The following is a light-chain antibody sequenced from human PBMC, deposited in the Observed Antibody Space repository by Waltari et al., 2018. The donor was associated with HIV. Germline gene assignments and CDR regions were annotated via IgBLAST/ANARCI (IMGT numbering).Light chain of an antibody. J-gene: IGKJ4*01. CDR1: PSVLYSSNSKNF. V-gene: IGKV4-1*01. CDR3: QQYYSTPLT. CDR2: WAS. Sequence: DIVMTQSPDSLAVSLGARATINCKSSPSVLYSSNSKNFLAWYQQKPRQPPKLLIYWASTRESGVPDRFSGSGSGTDFTLTISSLQAEDVAVYYCQQYYSTPLTFGGGTKVEIK.